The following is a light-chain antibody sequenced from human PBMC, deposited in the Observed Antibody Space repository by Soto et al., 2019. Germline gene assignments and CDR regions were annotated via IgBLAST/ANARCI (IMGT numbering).Light chain of an antibody. CDR3: SSYTNINTRACV. Sequence: QSVLAQPPSASGSPGQSVTISCTGTRSDVGGYNFVSWYQQHPGKAPKLLIYEVTQRPSGVPDRFSASKSGNTASLTISGLQAEDEAEYYCSSYTNINTRACVFGTGTKVTVL. V-gene: IGLV2-8*01. CDR1: RSDVGGYNF. J-gene: IGLJ1*01. CDR2: EVT.